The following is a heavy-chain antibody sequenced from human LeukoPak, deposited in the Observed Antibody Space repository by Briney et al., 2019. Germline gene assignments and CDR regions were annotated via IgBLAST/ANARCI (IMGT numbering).Heavy chain of an antibody. D-gene: IGHD3-3*01. CDR2: ISAYNGNT. CDR1: GYTFTSYG. CDR3: ARELNYDFWSGYSHAFDI. Sequence: ASVKVSCKASGYTFTSYGISWVRQAPGQGLEWMGWISAYNGNTNYAQKLQGRVTMTTDTSTSTAYMELRSLRSDDTAVYYCARELNYDFWSGYSHAFDIWGQGTMVTVSS. J-gene: IGHJ3*02. V-gene: IGHV1-18*01.